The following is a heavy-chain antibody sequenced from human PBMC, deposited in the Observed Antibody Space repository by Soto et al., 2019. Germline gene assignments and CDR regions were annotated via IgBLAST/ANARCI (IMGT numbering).Heavy chain of an antibody. J-gene: IGHJ4*02. V-gene: IGHV3-74*01. CDR2: INSDGSST. Sequence: SLXLSCAASGFTFSSYWMHWVRQAPGKGLVWVSRINSDGSSTSYADSVKGRFTISRDNAKNTLYLQMNSLRAEDTAVYYCARDPYGDYYFDYWGQGTLVTVSS. CDR1: GFTFSSYW. CDR3: ARDPYGDYYFDY. D-gene: IGHD4-17*01.